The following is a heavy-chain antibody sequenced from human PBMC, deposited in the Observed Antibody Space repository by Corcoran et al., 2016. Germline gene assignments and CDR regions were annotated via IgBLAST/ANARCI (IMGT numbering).Heavy chain of an antibody. J-gene: IGHJ5*02. CDR2: INTYNGDT. V-gene: IGHV1-18*01. D-gene: IGHD2-2*02. CDR1: GYTFTIYG. CDR3: ARDYCSSANCYTWWLDT. Sequence: QVQLVQSGTEVKKPGASVKVSCKASGYTFTIYGISWVRQAPGQGLEWMGWINTYNGDTKYAQKLQGRVTVTTDTSTTTTYMELRSLRSDDTAVYYCARDYCSSANCYTWWLDTWGQGTLVTVSS.